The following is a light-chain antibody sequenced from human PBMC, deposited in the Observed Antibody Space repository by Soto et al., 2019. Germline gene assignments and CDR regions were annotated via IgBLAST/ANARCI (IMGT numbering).Light chain of an antibody. CDR1: TSDIGAYNY. Sequence: QSVLTQTASVSGSPGQSITISCTGTTSDIGAYNYVSWYQQHAGNAPKLIISECSHRPSGVSPRFSVSKSGNTASLTIPGLQAEDEALYYGCSSTGITTLVFGGGTKVTVL. V-gene: IGLV2-14*01. CDR3: CSSTGITTLV. J-gene: IGLJ1*01. CDR2: ECS.